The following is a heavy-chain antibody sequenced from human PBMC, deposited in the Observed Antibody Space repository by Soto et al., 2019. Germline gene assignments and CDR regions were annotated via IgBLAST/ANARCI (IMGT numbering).Heavy chain of an antibody. J-gene: IGHJ4*02. CDR1: GYTFTGYY. CDR3: AREEQTGANYYLGY. D-gene: IGHD7-27*01. V-gene: IGHV1-2*02. Sequence: GASVKVSCKASGYTFTGYYIHWVRQAPGQGLEWMGSISPHSGGPNCAQRFQGRVTMTRDTSMTTVYMEMSGLTSDDTAVYYCAREEQTGANYYLGYWGQGTLVTVSS. CDR2: ISPHSGGP.